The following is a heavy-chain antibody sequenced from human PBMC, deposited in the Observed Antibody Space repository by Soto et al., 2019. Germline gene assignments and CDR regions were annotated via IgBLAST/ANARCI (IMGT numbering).Heavy chain of an antibody. J-gene: IGHJ3*02. V-gene: IGHV3-30-3*01. CDR2: ISDGGGGK. CDR3: AKDLIANNGVWEPFDM. Sequence: PVGSHRLSSTASGFTCISYAMHWVRQATGKGLEWVAVISDGGGGKYYADSVRGRFTVSRDNSRNTLYLQLDSLRAEDTAVYYCAKDLIANNGVWEPFDMWGQGTEVTVSS. CDR1: GFTCISYA. D-gene: IGHD2-8*01.